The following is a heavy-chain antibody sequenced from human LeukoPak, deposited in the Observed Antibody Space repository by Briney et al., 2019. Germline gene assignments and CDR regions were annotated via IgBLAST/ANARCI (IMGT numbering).Heavy chain of an antibody. Sequence: PSETLSLTCTASGGSISSSSHYWGWIRQPPGKGLEWIGSMYYRGSTYHNPSLKSRVTISVDTSKNQFSLKLSSVTAADTAVYYCATTTIRLGYWGQGTLVTVSS. CDR3: ATTTIRLGY. J-gene: IGHJ4*02. D-gene: IGHD1-26*01. V-gene: IGHV4-39*07. CDR2: MYYRGST. CDR1: GGSISSSSHY.